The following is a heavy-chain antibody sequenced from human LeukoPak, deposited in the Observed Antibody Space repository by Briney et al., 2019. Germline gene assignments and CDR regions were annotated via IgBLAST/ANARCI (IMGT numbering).Heavy chain of an antibody. D-gene: IGHD5-24*01. Sequence: SVKVSCKASGGTFSSYAISWVRQAPGQGLEWMGGIIPIFGTANYAQKFQGRVTITTDESTSTAYMELSSLRSEDTAVYYCARAGRWLRKLKSGDWFDPWGQGTPVTVSS. CDR1: GGTFSSYA. V-gene: IGHV1-69*05. J-gene: IGHJ5*02. CDR3: ARAGRWLRKLKSGDWFDP. CDR2: IIPIFGTA.